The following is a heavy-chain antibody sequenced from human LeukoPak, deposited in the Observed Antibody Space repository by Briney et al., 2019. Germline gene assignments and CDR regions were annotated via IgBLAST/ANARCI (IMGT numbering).Heavy chain of an antibody. CDR3: ARVGAPSWY. CDR2: INTDGSIT. D-gene: IGHD1-26*01. V-gene: IGHV3-74*01. Sequence: PGGSLRLSCVASGFSFSIYWMHGVRQAPGKGVVWVLRINTDGSITNSAYSVKGRFTISRDNAKNTLYLQMDSLRAEDTAVYYCARVGAPSWYWGQGTLVTVSS. J-gene: IGHJ4*02. CDR1: GFSFSIYW.